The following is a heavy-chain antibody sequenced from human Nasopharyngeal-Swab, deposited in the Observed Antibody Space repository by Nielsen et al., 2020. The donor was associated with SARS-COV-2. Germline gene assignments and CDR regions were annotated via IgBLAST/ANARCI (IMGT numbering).Heavy chain of an antibody. CDR3: ARGNGAFDY. CDR2: INHSGST. D-gene: IGHD4-17*01. V-gene: IGHV4-34*01. J-gene: IGHJ4*02. CDR1: GGSFRGYY. Sequence: SRTLALTCGVYGGSFRGYYWSWIRQPPGKGLEWIGEINHSGSTNYNPSLKSRVTISVDTSKNQFSLKLSSVTAADTAVYYCARGNGAFDYWGQGTLVTVSS.